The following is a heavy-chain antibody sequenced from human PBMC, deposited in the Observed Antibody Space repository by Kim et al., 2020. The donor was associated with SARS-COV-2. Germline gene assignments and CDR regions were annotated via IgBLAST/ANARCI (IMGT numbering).Heavy chain of an antibody. CDR3: ARGPNYRPFDY. J-gene: IGHJ4*02. Sequence: YAYAVGATFTITRDNEKNALYRQMNSLRAEDTAVYYCARGPNYRPFDYWGQGTLVTVSS. V-gene: IGHV3-11*04. D-gene: IGHD4-4*01.